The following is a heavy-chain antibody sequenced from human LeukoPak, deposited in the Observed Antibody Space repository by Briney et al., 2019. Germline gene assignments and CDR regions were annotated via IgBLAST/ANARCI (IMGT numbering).Heavy chain of an antibody. V-gene: IGHV1-8*01. Sequence: GASVKVSCKASGYTFTSYDINWVRQATGQGLEWMGWMNPNSGNTGYAQKFQGRVTMTRNTSISTAYMELSSLRSEDTAVYYCGRGPPLTGGNYWGQEPRVTVPS. CDR1: GYTFTSYD. CDR3: GRGPPLTGGNY. CDR2: MNPNSGNT. D-gene: IGHD7-27*01. J-gene: IGHJ4*02.